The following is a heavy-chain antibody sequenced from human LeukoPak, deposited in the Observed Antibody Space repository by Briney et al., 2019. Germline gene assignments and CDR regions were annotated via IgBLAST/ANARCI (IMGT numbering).Heavy chain of an antibody. CDR1: GFTFSSYW. CDR2: IKETGSEK. J-gene: IGHJ4*02. D-gene: IGHD3-10*02. CDR3: AREGVPYVPGGDY. V-gene: IGHV3-7*01. Sequence: GGSLRLSCAAPGFTFSSYWMSWVRQAPGKGLEWVANIKETGSEKNYLDSVKGRFTISRDNAKNSLYLQMDSLRAEDTALYYCAREGVPYVPGGDYWGQGTLVTVSS.